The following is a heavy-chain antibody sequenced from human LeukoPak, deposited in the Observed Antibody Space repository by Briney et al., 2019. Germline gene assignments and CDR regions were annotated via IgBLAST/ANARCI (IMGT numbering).Heavy chain of an antibody. D-gene: IGHD4-23*01. J-gene: IGHJ5*02. V-gene: IGHV1-8*01. Sequence: ASVKVSCKTSGYTFTSYDLNWVRQATGQGLEWIGWMNPNSGNTGYAQKFQGRVTLTRSTSISTAYMELRSLTSEDTAVYYCARDYGGNSGWFDPWGQGTLVTVSS. CDR3: ARDYGGNSGWFDP. CDR1: GYTFTSYD. CDR2: MNPNSGNT.